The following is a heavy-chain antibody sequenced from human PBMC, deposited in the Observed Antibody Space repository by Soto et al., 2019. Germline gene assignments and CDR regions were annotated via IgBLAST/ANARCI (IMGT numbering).Heavy chain of an antibody. D-gene: IGHD1-26*01. Sequence: ASVKVSCKASGYTFTSYAMHWVRQAPGQRLEWMGWINAGNGNTKYSQKFQGRVTITRDTSASTAYMELSSLRSEDTAVYDCARGSIVGATPYDYYYIDVWGKGTTVTVSS. CDR1: GYTFTSYA. CDR3: ARGSIVGATPYDYYYIDV. V-gene: IGHV1-3*01. J-gene: IGHJ6*03. CDR2: INAGNGNT.